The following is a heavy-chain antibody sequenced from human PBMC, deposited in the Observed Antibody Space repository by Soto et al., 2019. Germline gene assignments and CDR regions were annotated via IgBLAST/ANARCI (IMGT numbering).Heavy chain of an antibody. CDR3: ARGGVEPFDY. D-gene: IGHD3-3*01. V-gene: IGHV3-74*01. CDR2: ISDYGRI. CDR1: GFTFRNYW. Sequence: EVQLVESGGGLVQSGGSLRLACAASGFTFRNYWMHWVRQAPGKGLVWVSRISDYGRINYADSVKGRFTISRDDAKSELYLQMNNSRAEDTAVYYCARGGVEPFDYWGQGALVTVSS. J-gene: IGHJ4*02.